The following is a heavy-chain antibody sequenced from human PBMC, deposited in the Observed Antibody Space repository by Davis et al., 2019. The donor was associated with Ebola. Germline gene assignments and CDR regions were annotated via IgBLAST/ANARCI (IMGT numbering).Heavy chain of an antibody. J-gene: IGHJ5*02. Sequence: SVKVSCKASGGTFSSYAISWVRQAPGQGLEWMGRIIPILGIANYAQKFQGRVTITADKSTSTAYMELSSLRSEDTAVYYCARSLEDSSGGFDPWGQGTLVTVSS. D-gene: IGHD6-19*01. CDR2: IIPILGIA. CDR1: GGTFSSYA. CDR3: ARSLEDSSGGFDP. V-gene: IGHV1-69*04.